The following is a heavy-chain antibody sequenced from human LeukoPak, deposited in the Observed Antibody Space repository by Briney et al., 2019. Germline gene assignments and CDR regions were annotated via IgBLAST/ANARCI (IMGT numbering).Heavy chain of an antibody. V-gene: IGHV1-69*04. Sequence: SVKVSFKASGGTFSSYAISWVRQAPGQGLEWMGRILPILGIANYAQKFQGRVTITADKSTSTAYMELSSLRSEDTAVYYCARSRAYCGGDCYTDTFDYWGQGTLVTVSS. CDR1: GGTFSSYA. D-gene: IGHD2-21*02. CDR2: ILPILGIA. J-gene: IGHJ4*02. CDR3: ARSRAYCGGDCYTDTFDY.